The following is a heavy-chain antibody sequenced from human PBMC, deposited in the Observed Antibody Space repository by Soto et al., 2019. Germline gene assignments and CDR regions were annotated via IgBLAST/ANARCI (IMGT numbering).Heavy chain of an antibody. D-gene: IGHD3-10*01. Sequence: GGSLRLSCAASGFTFSSYAMHWVRQAPGKGLEWVAVISYDGSNKYYADSVKGRFTISRDNSKNTLYLQMNSLRAEDTAVYYCARGPSYYYGSGSYKDYWGQGTLVTVSS. V-gene: IGHV3-30-3*01. J-gene: IGHJ4*02. CDR3: ARGPSYYYGSGSYKDY. CDR1: GFTFSSYA. CDR2: ISYDGSNK.